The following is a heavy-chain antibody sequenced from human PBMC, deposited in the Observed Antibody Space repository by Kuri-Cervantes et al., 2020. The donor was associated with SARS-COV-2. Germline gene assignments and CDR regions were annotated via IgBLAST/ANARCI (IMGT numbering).Heavy chain of an antibody. D-gene: IGHD2-2*01. CDR3: AKCRVVPAQRGLYYMDV. V-gene: IGHV3-53*01. CDR2: IYSGGST. Sequence: GESLKISCAASGFTVSSNYMSWVRQAPGKGLEWVSVIYSGGSTYYADSVKGRFTISRDNSKNTLYLQMNSLRAEDTAVYYCAKCRVVPAQRGLYYMDVWGKGTTVTVSS. CDR1: GFTVSSNY. J-gene: IGHJ6*03.